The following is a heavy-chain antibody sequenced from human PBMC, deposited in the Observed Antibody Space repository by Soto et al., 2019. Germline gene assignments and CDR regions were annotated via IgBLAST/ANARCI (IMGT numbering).Heavy chain of an antibody. CDR3: AKASCGSPSCYFPQFDP. D-gene: IGHD2-2*01. CDR1: GFTFSSYG. CDR2: ISGTSSSI. Sequence: EVQLLESGGGLVQPGGSLRLSCAASGFTFSSYGMTWVRQAPGKGLEWVSGISGTSSSIYNADSVKGRFTISRDNSKNTLYLHMNSLRAEATALYYCAKASCGSPSCYFPQFDPWGQGTLVTVSS. J-gene: IGHJ5*02. V-gene: IGHV3-23*01.